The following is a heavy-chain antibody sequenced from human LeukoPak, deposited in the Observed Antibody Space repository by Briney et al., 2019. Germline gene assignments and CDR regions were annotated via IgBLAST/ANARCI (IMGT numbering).Heavy chain of an antibody. CDR2: SIPILGIA. CDR3: AGYYYDSSGLPNWFDP. D-gene: IGHD3-22*01. V-gene: IGHV1-69*04. CDR1: GGTFSSYA. Sequence: SVKVSCKASGGTFSSYAISWVQQAPGQGLEWMGRSIPILGIANYAQKFQGRVTITADKSTSTASMELSSLRSEDTAVYYCAGYYYDSSGLPNWFDPWGQGTLVTVSS. J-gene: IGHJ5*02.